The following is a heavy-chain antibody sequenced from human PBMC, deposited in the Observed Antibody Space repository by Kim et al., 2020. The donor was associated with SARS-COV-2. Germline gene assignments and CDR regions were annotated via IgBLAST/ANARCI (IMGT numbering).Heavy chain of an antibody. Sequence: GGSLRLSCAASGFTFSSYEMNWVRQAPGKGLEWVSYISSSGSTIYYADSVKGRFTISRDNAKNSLYLQMNSLRAEDTAVYYCARSSESGYSPGTYYFDYWGQGTLVTVSS. CDR3: ARSSESGYSPGTYYFDY. J-gene: IGHJ4*02. D-gene: IGHD3-9*01. CDR1: GFTFSSYE. CDR2: ISSSGSTI. V-gene: IGHV3-48*03.